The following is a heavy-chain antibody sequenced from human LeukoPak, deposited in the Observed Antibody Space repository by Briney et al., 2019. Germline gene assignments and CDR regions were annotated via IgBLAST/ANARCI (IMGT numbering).Heavy chain of an antibody. J-gene: IGHJ4*02. CDR1: GFTFSNYA. CDR2: ISYDGSNK. Sequence: QPGASLRLSCAASGFTFSNYAMSWVRQAPGKGLEWVAVISYDGSNKYYADSVKGRFTISRDNSKNTLYLQMNSLRAEDTAVYYCAKLDDYGDSTTRPFDYWGQGTLVTVSS. D-gene: IGHD4-17*01. CDR3: AKLDDYGDSTTRPFDY. V-gene: IGHV3-30*18.